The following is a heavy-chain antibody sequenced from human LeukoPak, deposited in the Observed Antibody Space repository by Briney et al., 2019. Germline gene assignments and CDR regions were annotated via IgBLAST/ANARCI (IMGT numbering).Heavy chain of an antibody. V-gene: IGHV3-23*01. CDR3: AKDWSAAH. J-gene: IGHJ4*02. D-gene: IGHD2-15*01. CDR1: GFTFTNYA. Sequence: GGSLRLSCAASGFTFTNYAMTWVRQATGKGLEWVSAISVGGTKTHYADSVRGRFTISRDDSKKTLYLQMSSLRAEDTAVYYCAKDWSAAHWGQGTLVTVSS. CDR2: ISVGGTKT.